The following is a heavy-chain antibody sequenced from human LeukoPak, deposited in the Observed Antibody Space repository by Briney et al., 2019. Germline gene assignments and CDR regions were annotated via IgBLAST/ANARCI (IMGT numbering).Heavy chain of an antibody. V-gene: IGHV1-3*01. CDR1: GYTFTTYA. J-gene: IGHJ5*02. D-gene: IGHD4-17*01. CDR3: ARDYGDYNWFDP. CDR2: INAGNGNT. Sequence: ASVKVSRTASGYTFTTYAMHWVRQAPGQRLEWMGWINAGNGNTKYSQKFQGRVTITRDTSASTAYMELSSLRSEDTAVYYCARDYGDYNWFDPWGQGTLVTVSS.